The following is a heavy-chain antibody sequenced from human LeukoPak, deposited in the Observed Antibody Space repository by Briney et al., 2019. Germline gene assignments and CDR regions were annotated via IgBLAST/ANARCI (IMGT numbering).Heavy chain of an antibody. Sequence: GGSLRLSCAASGFTFDDYAMIWVRQPPGKGLEWVSSIFPSGGEIHYADSVRGRFTISRDNSKSTLSLQMNSLRADDTAIYYCATYRQVLLPFESWGQGTLVTVSS. D-gene: IGHD2-8*02. J-gene: IGHJ4*02. CDR3: ATYRQVLLPFES. V-gene: IGHV3-23*01. CDR1: GFTFDDYA. CDR2: IFPSGGEI.